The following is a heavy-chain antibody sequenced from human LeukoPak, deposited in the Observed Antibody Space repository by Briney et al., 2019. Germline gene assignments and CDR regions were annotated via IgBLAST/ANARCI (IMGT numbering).Heavy chain of an antibody. D-gene: IGHD3-9*01. CDR1: GGSIGSYF. J-gene: IGHJ4*02. CDR3: AREGKILTGYPLDY. Sequence: SETLSLTCTVSGGSIGSYFWSWIRQPAGKGLEWIGRIYTSGSTNYNPSLKSRATMSVDTSKNQFSLRLSSVTAADTAVYYCAREGKILTGYPLDYWGQGTLVTVSS. CDR2: IYTSGST. V-gene: IGHV4-4*07.